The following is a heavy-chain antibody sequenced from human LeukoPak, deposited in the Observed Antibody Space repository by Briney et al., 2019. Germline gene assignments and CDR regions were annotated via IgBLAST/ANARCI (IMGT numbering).Heavy chain of an antibody. V-gene: IGHV4-59*08. Sequence: SETLSLTCTFSGGSISDYFCSWIRQPPGKGLEWLGYIHYSGSTNYNPSLKSRVTISMSTSKNQFSLKLSSVTAADTAVYYCSRLRSLTIFDGMDVWGQGTTVTVSS. CDR2: IHYSGST. D-gene: IGHD3-9*01. CDR1: GGSISDYF. J-gene: IGHJ6*02. CDR3: SRLRSLTIFDGMDV.